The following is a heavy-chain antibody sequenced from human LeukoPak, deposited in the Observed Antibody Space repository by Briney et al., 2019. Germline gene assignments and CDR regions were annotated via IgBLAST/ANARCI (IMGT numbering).Heavy chain of an antibody. D-gene: IGHD2-2*01. CDR3: AKAIVVIAAQGTTFDY. CDR2: ITGSGGRT. J-gene: IGHJ4*02. V-gene: IGHV3-23*01. Sequence: PGGSLRLSCAASGFAFTNYAMSWVRQAPGKGLEWVSSITGSGGRTYFADSLKGRFTISRDNSKNTLYLEMNSLRAEDTAVYFCAKAIVVIAAQGTTFDYWGQGTLVTVSS. CDR1: GFAFTNYA.